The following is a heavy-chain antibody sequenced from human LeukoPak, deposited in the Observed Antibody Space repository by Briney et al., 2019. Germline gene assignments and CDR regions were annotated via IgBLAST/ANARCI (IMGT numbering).Heavy chain of an antibody. CDR2: MNPNSGNT. D-gene: IGHD3-22*01. Sequence: GASVKVSCKASGYTFTGYYMHWVRQAPGQGLEWMGWMNPNSGNTGYAQKFQGRVTMTRNTSISTAYMELSSLRSEDTAVYYCARGYDSSGYYYYYYYYYGMDVWGQGTTVTVSS. CDR3: ARGYDSSGYYYYYYYYYGMDV. J-gene: IGHJ6*02. CDR1: GYTFTGYY. V-gene: IGHV1-8*02.